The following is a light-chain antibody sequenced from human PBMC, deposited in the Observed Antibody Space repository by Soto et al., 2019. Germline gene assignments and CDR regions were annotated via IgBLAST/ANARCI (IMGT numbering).Light chain of an antibody. CDR2: DTS. J-gene: IGKJ2*01. CDR1: QSVSNY. V-gene: IGKV3-11*01. CDR3: QHRSSCPGT. Sequence: ELVLTQSPATLPVSPGERATDSCRASQSVSNYLAWYQQKPGQAPRLVLYDTSIRATSIRTRFSGSVSGTDFTLNISSLEHADFKVYYYQHRSSCPGTSGQETKVEI.